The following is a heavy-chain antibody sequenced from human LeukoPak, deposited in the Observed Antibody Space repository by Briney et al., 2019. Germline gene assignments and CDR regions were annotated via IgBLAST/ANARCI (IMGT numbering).Heavy chain of an antibody. V-gene: IGHV3-21*04. D-gene: IGHD3-10*01. CDR1: GFSFSGFS. Sequence: NPGGSLRLSCAGSGFSFSGFSMNWVRQAPGKGLEWVSSISRDSIYIHHADSVKGRFTISRDNSKNTLYPQMNSLRAEDTAVYYCARVFQGVEEYYFDYWGQGTLVTVSS. CDR2: ISRDSIYI. J-gene: IGHJ4*02. CDR3: ARVFQGVEEYYFDY.